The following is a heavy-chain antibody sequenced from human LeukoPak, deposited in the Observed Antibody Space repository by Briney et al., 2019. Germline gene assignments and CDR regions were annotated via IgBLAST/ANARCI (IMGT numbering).Heavy chain of an antibody. D-gene: IGHD6-13*01. CDR2: IYYSGST. V-gene: IGHV4-31*03. J-gene: IGHJ5*02. CDR1: GGSISSGGYY. Sequence: SQTLSLTCTVSGGSISSGGYYWSWLRQHPGKGLEWLGYIYYSGSTYYNPSLKSRVTISVDTSKNQFSLKLSSVTAADTAVYYCARDGGASSIRLRGKFDPWGQGTLVTVSS. CDR3: ARDGGASSIRLRGKFDP.